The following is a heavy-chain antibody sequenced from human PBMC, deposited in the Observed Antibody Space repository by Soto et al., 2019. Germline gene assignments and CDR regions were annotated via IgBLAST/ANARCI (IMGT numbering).Heavy chain of an antibody. V-gene: IGHV3-7*01. CDR3: ARALAAADSL. J-gene: IGHJ4*02. CDR2: INQDGSKK. D-gene: IGHD6-13*01. Sequence: EVQLVESGGGLVQPGGSLRLSCADSGFTFTNHWMHWVRQAPGKGLEWVANINQDGSKKYYVDSVKGRFTISRDNAKSSLYLEMNSLRAEDTAVYYCARALAAADSLWGQGTPVTVSS. CDR1: GFTFTNHW.